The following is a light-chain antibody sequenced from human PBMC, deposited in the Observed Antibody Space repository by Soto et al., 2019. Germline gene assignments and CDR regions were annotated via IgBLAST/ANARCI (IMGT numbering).Light chain of an antibody. V-gene: IGLV4-69*01. J-gene: IGLJ3*02. CDR1: SGHSSYA. CDR3: QTWGTGTWV. Sequence: QPVLTQSPSASASLGASVKLTCTLSSGHSSYAIAWHQQQPEKGPRYLMKLNSDGSHSKGDGIPDRFSGSSSGAERYLTISLLQSEDEADYYCQTWGTGTWVFGGGTKLTVL. CDR2: LNSDGSH.